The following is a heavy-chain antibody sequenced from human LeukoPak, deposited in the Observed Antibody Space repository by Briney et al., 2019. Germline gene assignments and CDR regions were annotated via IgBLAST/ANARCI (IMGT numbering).Heavy chain of an antibody. CDR3: ARGPGSGTYWAFDY. V-gene: IGHV4-59*02. Sequence: PSETLFLTCTVSGGSVSGYYWSWIRQPPGKGLEWIGYIYYSGTTSYNPSLKSRVTISVDTSKNQFSLKLSSVTAGDTAVYYCARGPGSGTYWAFDYWGQGTLVTVSS. J-gene: IGHJ4*02. CDR1: GGSVSGYY. D-gene: IGHD1-26*01. CDR2: IYYSGTT.